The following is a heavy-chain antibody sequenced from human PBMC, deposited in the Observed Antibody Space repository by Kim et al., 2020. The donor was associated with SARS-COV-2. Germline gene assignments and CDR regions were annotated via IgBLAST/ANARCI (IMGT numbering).Heavy chain of an antibody. CDR2: ISGSGGST. J-gene: IGHJ5*02. V-gene: IGHV3-23*01. CDR3: AKDRAVYSSSITYRFDP. CDR1: GFTFSSYA. D-gene: IGHD6-13*01. Sequence: GGSLRLSCAASGFTFSSYAMSWVRQAPGKGLEWVSAISGSGGSTYYADSVKGRFTISRDNSKNTLYLQMNSLRAEDTAVYYCAKDRAVYSSSITYRFDPWGQGTLVTVSS.